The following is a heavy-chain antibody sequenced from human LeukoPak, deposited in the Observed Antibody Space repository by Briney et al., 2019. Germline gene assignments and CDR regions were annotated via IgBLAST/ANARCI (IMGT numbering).Heavy chain of an antibody. CDR3: ARNWINAFDI. CDR1: GGSFSGYY. D-gene: IGHD1-1*01. J-gene: IGHJ3*02. V-gene: IGHV4-34*01. Sequence: SETLSLTCAVYGGSFSGYYWSWIRQPPDQGLEWIGEIDHTGRTSYNPSLKSRVTISVDTSKNQFSLKLSSVTAADTAVYYCARNWINAFDIWGQGTMVTVSS. CDR2: IDHTGRT.